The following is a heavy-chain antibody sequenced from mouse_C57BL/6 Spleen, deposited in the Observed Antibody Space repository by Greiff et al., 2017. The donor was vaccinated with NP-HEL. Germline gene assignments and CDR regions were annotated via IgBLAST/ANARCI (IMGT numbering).Heavy chain of an antibody. V-gene: IGHV1-4*01. Sequence: QVQLQQSGAELARPGASVKMSCKASGYTFTSYTMHWVKQRPGQGLEWIGYINPSSGYTKYNQKFKDKATLTADKSSSTAYMQLSSLTSEDSAVYYCAFYGSNAWFAYWGQGTLVTVSA. D-gene: IGHD1-1*01. CDR3: AFYGSNAWFAY. CDR1: GYTFTSYT. CDR2: INPSSGYT. J-gene: IGHJ3*01.